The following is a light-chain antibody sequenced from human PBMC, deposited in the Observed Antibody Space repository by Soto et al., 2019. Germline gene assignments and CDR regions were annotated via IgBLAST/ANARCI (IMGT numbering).Light chain of an antibody. V-gene: IGLV2-11*01. CDR1: SSDVGGYDY. J-gene: IGLJ1*01. CDR2: DVS. Sequence: QCVLTQPRSVSGSPGQSVTISCTGTSSDVGGYDYVSWYQQHPDKAPKLMIYDVSKRPSGVPDRFSGSKSGNTASLTISGLQAEDEADYYCYSYAGSSYVFGTGTKVTVL. CDR3: YSYAGSSYV.